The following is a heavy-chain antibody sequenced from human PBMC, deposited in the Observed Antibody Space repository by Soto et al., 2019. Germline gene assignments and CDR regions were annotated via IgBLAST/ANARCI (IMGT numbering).Heavy chain of an antibody. CDR2: IYYSGST. Sequence: SETLSLTCTVSGGSISSSSFYWGWIRQPPGKGLEWIGSIYYSGSTYYNPSLKSRVTISVDTSKNQFSLMLRSVTAADTAVYYCARPENSGTTNYFDYWGQGTLVTVSS. V-gene: IGHV4-39*01. D-gene: IGHD1-7*01. CDR3: ARPENSGTTNYFDY. J-gene: IGHJ4*02. CDR1: GGSISSSSFY.